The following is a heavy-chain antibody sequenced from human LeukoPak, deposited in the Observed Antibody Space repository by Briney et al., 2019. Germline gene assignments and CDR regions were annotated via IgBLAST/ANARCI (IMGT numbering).Heavy chain of an antibody. J-gene: IGHJ4*02. Sequence: GGSLRLSCAASGFTFSSYEMNWVRQAPGKGLEWVSYISSSGSTIYYADSVKGRFTISRDNAKNSLYLQMNSLRAEDTAVYYCARESGSSGYYHFDYWGQGTLVTVSS. V-gene: IGHV3-48*03. CDR3: ARESGSSGYYHFDY. CDR2: ISSSGSTI. CDR1: GFTFSSYE. D-gene: IGHD3-22*01.